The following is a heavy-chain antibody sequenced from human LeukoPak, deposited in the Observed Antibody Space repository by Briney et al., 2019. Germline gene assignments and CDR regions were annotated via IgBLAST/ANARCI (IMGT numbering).Heavy chain of an antibody. V-gene: IGHV3-23*01. CDR2: ISGSGGCT. D-gene: IGHD2-21*02. CDR3: AKLRRGDCPPFDFDY. CDR1: GFTFSSYS. Sequence: GGSLRLSCAASGFTFSSYSMNWVRQAPGKGLEWVSAISGSGGCTYYADSVKGRFTISRDNSKNTLYLQMNSLRAEDTAVYYCAKLRRGDCPPFDFDYWGQGTLVTVSS. J-gene: IGHJ4*02.